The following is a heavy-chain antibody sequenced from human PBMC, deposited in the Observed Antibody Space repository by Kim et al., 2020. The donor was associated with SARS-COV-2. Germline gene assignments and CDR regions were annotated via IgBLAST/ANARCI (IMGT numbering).Heavy chain of an antibody. D-gene: IGHD3-3*01. CDR2: ISSSSSYI. V-gene: IGHV3-21*01. J-gene: IGHJ4*02. Sequence: GGSLRLSCAASGFTFSSYSMNWVRQAPGKGLEWVSSISSSSSYIYYADSVKGRFTISRDNAKNSLYLQMNSLRAEDTAVYYCARGVFWSGYYTENFDYWGQGTLVTVSS. CDR1: GFTFSSYS. CDR3: ARGVFWSGYYTENFDY.